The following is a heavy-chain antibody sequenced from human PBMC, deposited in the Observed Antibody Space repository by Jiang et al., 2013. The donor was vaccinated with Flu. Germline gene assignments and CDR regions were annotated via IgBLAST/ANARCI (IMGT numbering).Heavy chain of an antibody. CDR1: GFTFGDHA. CDR3: TRDPYVFDV. J-gene: IGHJ3*01. V-gene: IGHV3-49*03. CDR2: IRSKAYGGTA. Sequence: VQLLESGGGLVQPGRSLRLSCKASGFTFGDHAMTWFRQAPGKGLEWVGLIRSKAYGGTAEHAASVKGRFTISRDDSKSIAYLQMNSLRTEDTAVYYCTRDPYVFDVWGQGTMVTVSS.